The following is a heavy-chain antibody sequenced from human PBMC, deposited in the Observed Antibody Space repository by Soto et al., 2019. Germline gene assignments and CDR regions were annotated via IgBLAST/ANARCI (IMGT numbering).Heavy chain of an antibody. CDR2: VWHDASKY. D-gene: IGHD3-3*02. J-gene: IGHJ4*02. Sequence: QVQLVESGGAVVKPGRSLRLSCAASGFTFNFYGMDWVRQAPGKGLEWVAGVWHDASKYYYVDSVKGRFTISRDKSNNMVYLPMNGLRDEDTAGYYCVSDGDTTRHFSSFDSWGQGTLVNVSS. V-gene: IGHV3-33*01. CDR1: GFTFNFYG. CDR3: VSDGDTTRHFSSFDS.